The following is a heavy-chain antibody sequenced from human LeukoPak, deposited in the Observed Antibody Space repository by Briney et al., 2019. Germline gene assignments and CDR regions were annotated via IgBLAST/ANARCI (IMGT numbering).Heavy chain of an antibody. CDR2: FDPEDGET. CDR1: GYTLTELS. CDR3: ARDFYYYDSSGYPIFDY. Sequence: GASVKVSCKVSGYTLTELSMHWVRQAPGKGLEWMGGFDPEDGETIYAQKFQGRVTMTEDTSTDTAYMELSSLRSEDTAVYYCARDFYYYDSSGYPIFDYWGQGTLVTVSS. J-gene: IGHJ4*02. D-gene: IGHD3-22*01. V-gene: IGHV1-24*01.